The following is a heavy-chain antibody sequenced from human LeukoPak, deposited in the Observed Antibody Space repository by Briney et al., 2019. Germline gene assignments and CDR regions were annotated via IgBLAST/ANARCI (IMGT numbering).Heavy chain of an antibody. J-gene: IGHJ4*02. CDR2: KSYDGSNK. CDR3: ARDRFYYGSGSYYSFDY. CDR1: GFTFSSYA. V-gene: IGHV3-30*04. D-gene: IGHD3-10*01. Sequence: GGSLRLSCAASGFTFSSYAMHWVRQAPGKGLEWVAVKSYDGSNKYYADSVKGRFTISRDNSKNTLYLQMNSLRAEDTAVYYCARDRFYYGSGSYYSFDYWGQGTLVTVSS.